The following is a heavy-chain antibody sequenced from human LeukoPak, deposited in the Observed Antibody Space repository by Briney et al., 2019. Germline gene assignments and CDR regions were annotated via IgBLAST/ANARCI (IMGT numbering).Heavy chain of an antibody. J-gene: IGHJ4*02. D-gene: IGHD4-23*01. Sequence: ASVKVSCKASGYTFTSYAMHWVRQAPGQGLEWMGIINPSGGSTSYAQKFQGRVTMTRDTSTSTVYMELSSLRSEDTAVYYCARSMAPTVVSRGGYYFDYWGQGTLVTVSS. CDR2: INPSGGST. CDR1: GYTFTSYA. V-gene: IGHV1-46*01. CDR3: ARSMAPTVVSRGGYYFDY.